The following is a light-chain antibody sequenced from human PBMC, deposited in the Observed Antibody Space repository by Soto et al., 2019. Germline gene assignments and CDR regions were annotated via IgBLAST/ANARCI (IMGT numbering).Light chain of an antibody. Sequence: DIQMTQSPSSLSASVGDRVTITCRASQTISSWLAWYQQKPGKAPKLLIYKASTLKSGVPSRFSGSGSGTEFTLTISSLQPEDVATYYCQQNYITPITFGQGTRLEIK. CDR3: QQNYITPIT. CDR2: KAS. CDR1: QTISSW. V-gene: IGKV1-5*03. J-gene: IGKJ5*01.